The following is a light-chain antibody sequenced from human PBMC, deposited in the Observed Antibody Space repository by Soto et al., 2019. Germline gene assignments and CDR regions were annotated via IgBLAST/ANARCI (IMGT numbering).Light chain of an antibody. CDR1: SSDVGGYNY. J-gene: IGLJ1*01. V-gene: IGLV2-14*01. CDR3: SSYTSSSTYV. CDR2: DVS. Sequence: QSVRTQPASVSGSPGQSITISCTGTSSDVGGYNYVSWYQQHPGKAPKLLIYDVSNRPSGVSNRFSGSKSGNTASLTISGLQAEDEADYYRSSYTSSSTYVFGTGTKVT.